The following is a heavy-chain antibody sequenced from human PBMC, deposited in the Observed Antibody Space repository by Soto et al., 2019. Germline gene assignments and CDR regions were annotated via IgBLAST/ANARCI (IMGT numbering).Heavy chain of an antibody. D-gene: IGHD5-18*01. V-gene: IGHV4-31*03. CDR2: IYYSGST. CDR1: GGSISSGGYY. J-gene: IGHJ2*01. CDR3: ARSVTDTARYFDL. Sequence: QVQLQESGPGLVKPSQTLSLTCTVSGGSISSGGYYWSWIRQHPGKGLEWIGYIYYSGSTYYNPSSKSRVTLSVDKSKTQFSRKLSSVTAADTAVYYCARSVTDTARYFDLWGRGTLVTVSS.